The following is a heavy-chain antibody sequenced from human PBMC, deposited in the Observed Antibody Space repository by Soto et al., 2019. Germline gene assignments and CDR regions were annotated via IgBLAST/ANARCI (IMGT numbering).Heavy chain of an antibody. CDR3: ARTTGAVLRFLDDYYYYGMDV. CDR1: GFSLSNARMG. CDR2: IFSNDEK. Sequence: VSGPTLVNPTETLTLTCTVSGFSLSNARMGVSWIRQPPGKALEWLAHIFSNDEKSYSTSLKSRLTISKDTSKSQVVLTMTNMDPVDTATYYCARTTGAVLRFLDDYYYYGMDVWGQGTTVTVS. D-gene: IGHD3-3*01. V-gene: IGHV2-26*01. J-gene: IGHJ6*02.